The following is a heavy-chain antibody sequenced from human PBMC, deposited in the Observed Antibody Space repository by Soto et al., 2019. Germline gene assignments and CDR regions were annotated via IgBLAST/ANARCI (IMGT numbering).Heavy chain of an antibody. CDR2: IRRKANSYTT. D-gene: IGHD6-19*01. CDR3: AMLGGWSGGSSGMDV. J-gene: IGHJ6*02. Sequence: EVQLVESGGGLVQPGGSLRLSCAASGFIFSDYHMDWVRQAPGKGLEWVGRIRRKANSYTTEYAASVKGRFTISRDDSKNSLYLRMNSLKSEDTAVYYCAMLGGWSGGSSGMDVWGQGTTVTVSS. CDR1: GFIFSDYH. V-gene: IGHV3-72*01.